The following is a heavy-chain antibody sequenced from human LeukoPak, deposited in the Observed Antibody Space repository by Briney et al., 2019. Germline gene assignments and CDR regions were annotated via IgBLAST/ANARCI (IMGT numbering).Heavy chain of an antibody. CDR2: SGNKASRYTT. V-gene: IGHV3-72*01. CDR1: GFTFSDHY. D-gene: IGHD1-26*01. CDR3: TKGFSGKSVYAFDF. J-gene: IGHJ3*01. Sequence: GGSLRLSCAASGFTFSDHYVDWVRQAPGKGLEWVGRSGNKASRYTTEYAASVKGRFTISRDESKNCLYLQNNNLKTEDTAGYHCTKGFSGKSVYAFDFWGQGTMVPVSS.